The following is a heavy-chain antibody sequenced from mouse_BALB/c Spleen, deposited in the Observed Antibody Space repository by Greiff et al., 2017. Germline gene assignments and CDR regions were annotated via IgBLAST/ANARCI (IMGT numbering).Heavy chain of an antibody. CDR3: ARRYGSSYFDY. J-gene: IGHJ2*01. Sequence: DVKLVESGGGLVQPGGSRKLSCAASGFTFSSFGMHWVRQAPEKGLEWVAYISSGSSTIYYADTVKGRFTISRDNPKNTLFLQMTSLRSEDTAMYYFARRYGSSYFDYWGQGTTLTVSS. V-gene: IGHV5-17*02. CDR1: GFTFSSFG. D-gene: IGHD1-1*01. CDR2: ISSGSSTI.